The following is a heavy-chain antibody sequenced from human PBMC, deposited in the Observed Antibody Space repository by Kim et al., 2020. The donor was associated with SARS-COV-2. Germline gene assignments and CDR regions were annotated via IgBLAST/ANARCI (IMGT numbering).Heavy chain of an antibody. Sequence: GGSLRLSCAASGFTFDDYAMHWVRQAPGKGLEWVSLISGDGGSTYYADCVKGRFTISRDNSKNSLYLQMNSLRTEDNALYYCAKDSTDPTLLLWFGELPRRFDYWGQGTLVTVSS. D-gene: IGHD3-10*01. CDR2: ISGDGGST. CDR3: AKDSTDPTLLLWFGELPRRFDY. V-gene: IGHV3-43*02. J-gene: IGHJ4*02. CDR1: GFTFDDYA.